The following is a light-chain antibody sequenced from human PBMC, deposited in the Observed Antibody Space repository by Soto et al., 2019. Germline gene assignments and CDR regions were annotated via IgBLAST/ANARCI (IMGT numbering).Light chain of an antibody. CDR1: QNVATN. Sequence: VMTQSPANLSVSPGEGVTLSCRASQNVATNLAWYQLKPGQAPRLLVYGSSTRATGIPATLSGSGSGTQFSLTIGRLQSEDSAVDYCQQYYQWGLSFGGGTKVEI. CDR2: GSS. V-gene: IGKV3D-15*01. CDR3: QQYYQWGLS. J-gene: IGKJ4*01.